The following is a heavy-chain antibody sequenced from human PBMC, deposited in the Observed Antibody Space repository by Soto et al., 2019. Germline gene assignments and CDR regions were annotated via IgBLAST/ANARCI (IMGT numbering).Heavy chain of an antibody. J-gene: IGHJ4*02. D-gene: IGHD2-21*02. V-gene: IGHV3-9*01. CDR1: GFTFNGYA. Sequence: GWSLRLSCAASGFTFNGYAMHWVRQAPGKGLEWVSIISRNSGSIDYAASVKGRFTISRDNAKNSLYLQMNSLRAEDTALYFCASEPVVTPYSFDHWGQGMLLTFS. CDR2: ISRNSGSI. CDR3: ASEPVVTPYSFDH.